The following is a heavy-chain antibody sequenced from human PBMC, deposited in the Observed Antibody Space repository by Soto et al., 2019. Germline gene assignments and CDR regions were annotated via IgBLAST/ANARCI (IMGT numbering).Heavy chain of an antibody. CDR2: IYPGDSDT. J-gene: IGHJ6*03. D-gene: IGHD4-4*01. CDR1: GYSFTSYW. Sequence: GESLKISCKGSGYSFTSYWIGWVRQMPGKGLEWMGIIYPGDSDTRYSPSFQGQVTISADKSISTAYLQWSSLKASDTAMYYCVRHTDYSTSYYYYMDVWGKGTTVTVSS. V-gene: IGHV5-51*01. CDR3: VRHTDYSTSYYYYMDV.